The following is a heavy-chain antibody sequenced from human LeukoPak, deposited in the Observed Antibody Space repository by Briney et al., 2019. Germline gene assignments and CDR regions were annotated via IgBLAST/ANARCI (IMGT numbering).Heavy chain of an antibody. CDR3: ASPGSSGANYYYYGMDV. J-gene: IGHJ6*02. D-gene: IGHD3-22*01. CDR2: IIPILGIA. CDR1: RGTFSSYA. Sequence: SVKVSCKASRGTFSSYAISWVRQAPGQGLEWMGRIIPILGIANYAQKFQGRVTITADKSTSTAYMELSSLRSEDTAVYYCASPGSSGANYYYYGMDVWGQGTTVTVSS. V-gene: IGHV1-69*04.